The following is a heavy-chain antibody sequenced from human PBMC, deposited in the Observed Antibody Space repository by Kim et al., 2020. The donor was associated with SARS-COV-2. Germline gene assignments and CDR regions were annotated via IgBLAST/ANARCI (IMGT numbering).Heavy chain of an antibody. Sequence: ASVKVSCKASGYTFTGQYIHWVRQAPGQGLEWLGWINPNSGGTNYAQNFQGRVSMTRDTSISTAYMDLSSLRPDDTAVYDCARDYRSGVGVDVWGKGTAV. D-gene: IGHD3-10*01. V-gene: IGHV1-2*02. J-gene: IGHJ6*04. CDR1: GYTFTGQY. CDR3: ARDYRSGVGVDV. CDR2: INPNSGGT.